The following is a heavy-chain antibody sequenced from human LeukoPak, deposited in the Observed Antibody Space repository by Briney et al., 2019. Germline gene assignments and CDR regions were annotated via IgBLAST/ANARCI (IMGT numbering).Heavy chain of an antibody. CDR2: ISGSGGST. D-gene: IGHD6-19*01. CDR1: GFTFSSYA. V-gene: IGHV3-23*01. CDR3: AKPGAPGGGWYFDY. J-gene: IGHJ4*02. Sequence: GGSLRLSCAASGFTFSSYAMSWVRQAPGEGLEWVSAISGSGGSTYYADSVKGRFTISRDNSKNTLYLQMNSLRAEDTAVYYCAKPGAPGGGWYFDYWGQGTLVTVSS.